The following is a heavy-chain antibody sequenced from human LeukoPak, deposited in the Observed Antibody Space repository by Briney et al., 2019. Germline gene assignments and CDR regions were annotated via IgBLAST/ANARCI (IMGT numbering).Heavy chain of an antibody. Sequence: ASVKVSCKASGYTFTGCYMHWVRQAPGQGLEWMGWINPNSGGTNYAQKFQGRVTMTRDTSISTAYMELSRLRSDDTAVYYCARASFDTMIVVVSSCLDYWGQGTLVTVSS. CDR2: INPNSGGT. CDR3: ARASFDTMIVVVSSCLDY. CDR1: GYTFTGCY. J-gene: IGHJ4*02. V-gene: IGHV1-2*02. D-gene: IGHD3-22*01.